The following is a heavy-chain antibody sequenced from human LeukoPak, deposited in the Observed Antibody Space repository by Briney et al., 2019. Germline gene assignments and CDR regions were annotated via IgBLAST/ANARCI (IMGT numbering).Heavy chain of an antibody. V-gene: IGHV3-21*01. CDR2: ISSSSSYI. CDR3: ARDGYYYDSSGYYQEAFDI. Sequence: GSLRLSCAASGFTFSSYSMNWVRQAPAKGLEWVSSISSSSSYIYYADSVKGRFTISRDNAKNSLYLQMNSLRAEDTAVYYCARDGYYYDSSGYYQEAFDIWGQGTMVTVSS. J-gene: IGHJ3*02. CDR1: GFTFSSYS. D-gene: IGHD3-22*01.